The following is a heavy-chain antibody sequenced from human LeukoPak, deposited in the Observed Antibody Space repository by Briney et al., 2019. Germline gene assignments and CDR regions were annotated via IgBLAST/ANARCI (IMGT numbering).Heavy chain of an antibody. J-gene: IGHJ4*02. CDR3: ARGTSRVIQDELFGY. D-gene: IGHD3-22*01. CDR2: ISYDGSNK. Sequence: GGSLRLSCAASGFTFSSYAMHWVRQAPGKGLEWVAVISYDGSNKYYADSVKGRFTISRDNSKNTLYLQMNSLRAEDTAVYYCARGTSRVIQDELFGYWGQGTLVTVSS. CDR1: GFTFSSYA. V-gene: IGHV3-30*04.